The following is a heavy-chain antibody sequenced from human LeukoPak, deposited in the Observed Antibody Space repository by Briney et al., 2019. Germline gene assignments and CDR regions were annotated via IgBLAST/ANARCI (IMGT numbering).Heavy chain of an antibody. CDR3: ARAHADY. CDR1: GGSISSYY. CDR2: IYYSGST. Sequence: SSETLSLTCTVSGGSISSYYWSWIRQPPGKGLERIGYIYYSGSTNYNPSLKSRVTISVDTSKNQFSLKLSSVTAADTAVYYCARAHADYWGQGTLVTVSS. V-gene: IGHV4-59*01. J-gene: IGHJ4*02.